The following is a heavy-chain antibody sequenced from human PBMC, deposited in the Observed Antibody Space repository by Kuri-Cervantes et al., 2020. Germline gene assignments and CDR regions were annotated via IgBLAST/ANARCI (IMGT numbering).Heavy chain of an antibody. CDR2: ISSSGGTR. D-gene: IGHD5-18*01. CDR3: AKVSGAMATGPYYFDY. V-gene: IGHV3-23*01. J-gene: IGHJ4*02. Sequence: GESLKISCAASGFTFDDYAMHWVRQAPGKGLGWVSYISSSGGTRYYADSVKGRFTISRDNSKNTLYLQMNSLRAEDTAVYYCAKVSGAMATGPYYFDYWGQGTLVTVSS. CDR1: GFTFDDYA.